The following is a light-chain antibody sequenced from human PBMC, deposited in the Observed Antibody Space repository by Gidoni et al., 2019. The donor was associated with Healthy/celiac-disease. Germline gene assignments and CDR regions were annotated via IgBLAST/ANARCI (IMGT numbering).Light chain of an antibody. CDR1: QSISSW. CDR3: QQYNSYPLT. CDR2: DAS. Sequence: DIQITQSPSTLSASVGDRVTITCRASQSISSWLAWYQQKPGKAPKLLIYDASSLESGVPSRFSGSGSGTECTLTISSLQPDDFATYYCQQYNSYPLTLGGXTKVEIK. J-gene: IGKJ4*01. V-gene: IGKV1-5*01.